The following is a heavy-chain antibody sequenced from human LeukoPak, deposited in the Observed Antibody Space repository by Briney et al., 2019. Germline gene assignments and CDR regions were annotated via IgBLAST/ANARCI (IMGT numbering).Heavy chain of an antibody. Sequence: GGSLRLSCAASGFTFDDYAMHWVRQAPGKGLEWVSAISGSGGSTYYADSVKGRFTISRDNSKNTLYLQMNSLRAEDTAVYYCAKDPYRYYYYYYGMDVWGQGTTVTVSS. J-gene: IGHJ6*02. V-gene: IGHV3-23*01. CDR2: ISGSGGST. CDR3: AKDPYRYYYYYYGMDV. D-gene: IGHD1-26*01. CDR1: GFTFDDYA.